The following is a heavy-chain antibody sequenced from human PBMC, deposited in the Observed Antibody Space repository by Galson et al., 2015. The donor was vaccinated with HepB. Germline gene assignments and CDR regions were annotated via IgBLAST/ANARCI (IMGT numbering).Heavy chain of an antibody. J-gene: IGHJ4*02. CDR2: IYSGGST. CDR3: AREALRSGAARNDY. Sequence: SLRLSCAASGFTVSSNYMSWVRQAPGKGLEWVSVIYSGGSTYYADSVKGRFTISRDNSKNTLYLQMNSLRAEDTAVYYCAREALRSGAARNDYWGQGTLVTVSS. D-gene: IGHD1-26*01. CDR1: GFTVSSNY. V-gene: IGHV3-66*01.